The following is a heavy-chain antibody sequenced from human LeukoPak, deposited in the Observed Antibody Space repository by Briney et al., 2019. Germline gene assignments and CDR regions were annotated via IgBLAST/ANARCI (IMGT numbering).Heavy chain of an antibody. V-gene: IGHV3-21*01. J-gene: IGHJ6*03. CDR3: ARDIGYCSSTSCYGAMDV. CDR1: GFTFSSYS. D-gene: IGHD2-2*01. Sequence: PGGSLRLSCAASGFTFSSYSMNWVRQAPGKGLEWVSSISSSSSYIYYADSVKGRFTISRDNAKNSLYLQMNSLRAEDTAVYYCARDIGYCSSTSCYGAMDVWGKGTTVTVSS. CDR2: ISSSSSYI.